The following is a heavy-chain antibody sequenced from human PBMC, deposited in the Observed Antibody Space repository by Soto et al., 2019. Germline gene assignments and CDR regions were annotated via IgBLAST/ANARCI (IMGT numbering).Heavy chain of an antibody. Sequence: QVQLQESGPGLVKPSGTLSLTCAVSGGSISSSNWWSWFRQPPGKGLELIGEIYHSGSTNYNPSLKRRVTLSVDKSKNQFSLNLSSVTAADTAVYYCARGISGGRHFDYWGQGTLVTVSS. D-gene: IGHD2-15*01. CDR1: GGSISSSNW. V-gene: IGHV4-4*02. CDR3: ARGISGGRHFDY. CDR2: IYHSGST. J-gene: IGHJ4*02.